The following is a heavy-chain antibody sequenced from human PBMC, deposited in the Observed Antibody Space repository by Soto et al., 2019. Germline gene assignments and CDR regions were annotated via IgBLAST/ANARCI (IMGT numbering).Heavy chain of an antibody. D-gene: IGHD3-22*01. Sequence: SETLSLTCTVSGGSISSYYWSWIRQSPGKGPEWIGYVYHSGSTNYNPSLKSRVTISVDTSKNQFSLKLSSVTAADTAVYYCARDFPDYYDSSGSRPFYYYGMDVWGQGTTVTVSS. V-gene: IGHV4-59*01. J-gene: IGHJ6*02. CDR2: VYHSGST. CDR1: GGSISSYY. CDR3: ARDFPDYYDSSGSRPFYYYGMDV.